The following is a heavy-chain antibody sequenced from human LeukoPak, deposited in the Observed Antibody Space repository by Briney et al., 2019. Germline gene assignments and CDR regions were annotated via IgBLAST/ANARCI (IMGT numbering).Heavy chain of an antibody. V-gene: IGHV3-23*01. CDR1: GFTFSSYA. Sequence: GGSLRVSCVASGFTFSSYAMSWVRQAPGKGLEWVSVISGSGGSTYYADSVKGHFTISRDNSKNTLYLQMDSLRAEDTAVYYCAAGSGLDYWGQGTLVTVSS. CDR2: ISGSGGST. J-gene: IGHJ4*02. CDR3: AAGSGLDY. D-gene: IGHD3-10*01.